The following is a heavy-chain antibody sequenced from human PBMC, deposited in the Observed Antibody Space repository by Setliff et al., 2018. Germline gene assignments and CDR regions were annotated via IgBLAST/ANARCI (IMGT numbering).Heavy chain of an antibody. V-gene: IGHV1-2*02. CDR2: INPNSGGT. CDR3: ARNALTGTTRKYYYYMDV. Sequence: ASVKVSCKASGYTFTGNYLHWVRQAPGQGLEWMGWINPNSGGTNYAQKFQGRVTMTRDTYISTAYMELSSLRSDDTAVYYCARNALTGTTRKYYYYMDVWGQGTMVTVSS. J-gene: IGHJ6*03. D-gene: IGHD1-7*01. CDR1: GYTFTGNY.